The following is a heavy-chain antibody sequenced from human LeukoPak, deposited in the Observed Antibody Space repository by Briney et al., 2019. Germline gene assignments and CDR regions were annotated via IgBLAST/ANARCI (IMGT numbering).Heavy chain of an antibody. Sequence: ASVKVSCKVSGYTLTELSMHWVRQAPGKGLEWMGGFDPEDGETIYAQKFQGRVTMTEDTPTDTAYMELSSLRSEDTAVYYCATEGRSDYVWGSYPKFDYWGQGTLVTVSS. J-gene: IGHJ4*02. D-gene: IGHD3-16*02. CDR2: FDPEDGET. V-gene: IGHV1-24*01. CDR3: ATEGRSDYVWGSYPKFDY. CDR1: GYTLTELS.